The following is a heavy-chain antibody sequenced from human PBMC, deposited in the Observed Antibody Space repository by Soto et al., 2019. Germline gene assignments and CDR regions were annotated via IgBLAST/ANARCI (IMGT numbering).Heavy chain of an antibody. CDR3: ARGSDTMVRGFIILGANWFDP. Sequence: QVQLVQSGAEVKKPGASVKVSCKASGYTFTGYYMHWVRQAPGQGLEWMGWINPNSGGTNYAQKFQGWVTMTRDTSISTAYMELSRLRSDDTAVYYCARGSDTMVRGFIILGANWFDPWGQGTLVTVSS. V-gene: IGHV1-2*04. D-gene: IGHD3-10*01. CDR2: INPNSGGT. J-gene: IGHJ5*02. CDR1: GYTFTGYY.